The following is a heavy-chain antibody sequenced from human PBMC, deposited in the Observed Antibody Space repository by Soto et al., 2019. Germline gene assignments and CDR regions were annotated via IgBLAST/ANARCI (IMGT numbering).Heavy chain of an antibody. J-gene: IGHJ4*02. CDR1: GDSVSSNSAA. Sequence: SQTLSLTCAISGDSVSSNSAAWNWIRQSPSSGLEWLGSTYYRSKWYNDYEVSVKSRRTINPDTSKNKFSLQLNSVTADDTAVDYCARDLIGVAGTFDYWGQGTLVTVSS. D-gene: IGHD6-19*01. V-gene: IGHV6-1*01. CDR2: TYYRSKWYN. CDR3: ARDLIGVAGTFDY.